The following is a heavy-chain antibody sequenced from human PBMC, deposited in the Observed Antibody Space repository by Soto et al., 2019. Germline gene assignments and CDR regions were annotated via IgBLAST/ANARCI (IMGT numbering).Heavy chain of an antibody. J-gene: IGHJ6*02. Sequence: ASVKVSCKASGYTFTSYGISWVRQAPGQGLEWMGWISAYNGNTNYEQKLQGRVTMTTDTSTSTAYMELRSLRSDDTAVYYCARGRREDYDFWSGYNYYGMDVWGQGTTVTVSS. V-gene: IGHV1-18*04. CDR3: ARGRREDYDFWSGYNYYGMDV. D-gene: IGHD3-3*01. CDR2: ISAYNGNT. CDR1: GYTFTSYG.